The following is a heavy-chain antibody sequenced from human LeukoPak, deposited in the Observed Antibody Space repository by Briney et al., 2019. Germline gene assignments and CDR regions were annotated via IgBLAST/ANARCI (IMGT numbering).Heavy chain of an antibody. V-gene: IGHV4-59*01. CDR2: IYYSGST. CDR1: GGSISSYY. Sequence: SETLSLTCTVSGGSISSYYWSWIRQPPGKGLVWIGYIYYSGSTNYNPSLKSRVTISVDTSKNQFSLKLSSVTAADTAVYYCARASTYYYDSSGYYYPHYYYYYMDVWGKGTTVTVSS. D-gene: IGHD3-22*01. J-gene: IGHJ6*03. CDR3: ARASTYYYDSSGYYYPHYYYYYMDV.